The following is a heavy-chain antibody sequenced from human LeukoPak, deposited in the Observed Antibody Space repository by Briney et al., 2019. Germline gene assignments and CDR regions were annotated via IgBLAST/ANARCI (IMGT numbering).Heavy chain of an antibody. J-gene: IGHJ5*02. V-gene: IGHV1-3*01. CDR1: GYTFTSYA. D-gene: IGHD5-18*01. CDR2: INAGNGNT. Sequence: ASVKVSCKASGYTFTSYAMHWVRQAPGQRLEWMGWINAGNGNTKYSQKFQGRVTITRDTSASTAYMELSSLRSEDTAVYYCARDAGWSADMVTFWFDPWGQGTLVTVSS. CDR3: ARDAGWSADMVTFWFDP.